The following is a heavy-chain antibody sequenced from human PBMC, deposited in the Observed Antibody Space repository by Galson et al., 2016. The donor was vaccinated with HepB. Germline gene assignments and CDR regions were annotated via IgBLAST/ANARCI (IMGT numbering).Heavy chain of an antibody. CDR1: GFTFSTYA. Sequence: SLRLSCAASGFTFSTYAMSWVRQAPGKGPERVSVITGNGGTTYYTDSVKGRFTISRDNFKSTLYLHMNSLRVDDTAVYYCAKRDYSDSDGYLPLFESWGQGTLVTVSS. V-gene: IGHV3-23*01. CDR2: ITGNGGTT. CDR3: AKRDYSDSDGYLPLFES. D-gene: IGHD3-22*01. J-gene: IGHJ4*02.